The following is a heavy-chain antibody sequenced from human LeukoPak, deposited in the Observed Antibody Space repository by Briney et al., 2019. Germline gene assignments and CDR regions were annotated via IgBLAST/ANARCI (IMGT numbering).Heavy chain of an antibody. D-gene: IGHD3-9*01. CDR3: AKDYALTGYAGDAYDY. V-gene: IGHV3-7*03. J-gene: IGHJ4*02. Sequence: PGGSLRLSCAASGFTFSSYWMSWVRQAPGKGLEWVANIKQDGSEKYYVDSVKGRFTISRDNAKNSLYLQMNSLRAEDTALYYCAKDYALTGYAGDAYDYWGQGTLVTASS. CDR2: IKQDGSEK. CDR1: GFTFSSYW.